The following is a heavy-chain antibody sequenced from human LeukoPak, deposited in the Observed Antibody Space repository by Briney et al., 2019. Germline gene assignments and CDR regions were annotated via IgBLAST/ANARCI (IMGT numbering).Heavy chain of an antibody. Sequence: TGGSLRLSCAASGFTFSSYSMSWVRQAPGKGLGWVSSISSSSSYIYYADSVKGRFTISRDNAKNSLYLQMNSLRAEDTAVYYCARVQMAIDYWGQGTLVTVSS. J-gene: IGHJ4*02. CDR1: GFTFSSYS. CDR2: ISSSSSYI. D-gene: IGHD2-8*01. V-gene: IGHV3-21*01. CDR3: ARVQMAIDY.